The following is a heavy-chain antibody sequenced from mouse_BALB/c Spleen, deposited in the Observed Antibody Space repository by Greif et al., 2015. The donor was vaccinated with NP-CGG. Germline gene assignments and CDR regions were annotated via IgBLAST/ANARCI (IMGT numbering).Heavy chain of an antibody. CDR3: TRPLDGYILPDY. CDR2: IRLKSNNYAT. J-gene: IGHJ2*01. V-gene: IGHV6-6*02. D-gene: IGHD1-2*01. CDR1: GFTFSNYW. Sequence: EVKLMESGGGLVQPGGSMKLSCVASGFTFSNYWMNWVRQSPEKGLEWVAEIRLKSNNYATHYAESVKGRFTISRDDPKSSVYLQMNNLRAEDTGIYYCTRPLDGYILPDYWGQGTTLTVSS.